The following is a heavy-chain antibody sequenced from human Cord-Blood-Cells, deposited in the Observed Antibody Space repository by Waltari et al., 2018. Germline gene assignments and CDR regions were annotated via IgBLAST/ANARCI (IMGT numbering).Heavy chain of an antibody. Sequence: QVQLVESGGGVVQPGRSLRLSCAASGFPFSSYAMPWVRQAPGKGLEWVAVISYDGSNKYYADSVKGRFTISRDNSKNTLYLQMNSLRAEDTAVYYCAREVTIFGVVDYWGQGTLVTVSS. CDR1: GFPFSSYA. CDR2: ISYDGSNK. V-gene: IGHV3-30*04. D-gene: IGHD3-3*01. J-gene: IGHJ4*01. CDR3: AREVTIFGVVDY.